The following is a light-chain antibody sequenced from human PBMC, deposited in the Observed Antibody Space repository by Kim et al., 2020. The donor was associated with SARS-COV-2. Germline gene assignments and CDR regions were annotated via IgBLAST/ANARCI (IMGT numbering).Light chain of an antibody. Sequence: DIQMTQSPSTLSASVGDSVTITCRASQNVNTWLAWYKQKVGKAPDLLIYKASRLERRVPSRFSGSGSGTHFTLTINSLQSDDFATYYCQQYDTYPYTFGQGTKLEI. CDR3: QQYDTYPYT. CDR1: QNVNTW. V-gene: IGKV1-5*03. CDR2: KAS. J-gene: IGKJ2*01.